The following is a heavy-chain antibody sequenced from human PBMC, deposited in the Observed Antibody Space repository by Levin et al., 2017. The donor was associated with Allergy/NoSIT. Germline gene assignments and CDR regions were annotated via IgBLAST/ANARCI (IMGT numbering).Heavy chain of an antibody. CDR1: GGSFSGYY. J-gene: IGHJ4*02. D-gene: IGHD3-10*01. CDR2: INHSGST. V-gene: IGHV4-34*01. CDR3: ARSPKNYYGSGSYSDY. Sequence: SETLSLTCAVYGGSFSGYYWSWIRQPPGKGLEWIGEINHSGSTNYNPSLKSRVTISVDTSKNQFSLKLSSVTAADTAVYYCARSPKNYYGSGSYSDYWGQGTLVTVSS.